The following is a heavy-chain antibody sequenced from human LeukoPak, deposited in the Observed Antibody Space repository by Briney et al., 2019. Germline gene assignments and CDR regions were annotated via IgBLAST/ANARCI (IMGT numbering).Heavy chain of an antibody. Sequence: PGGSLRLSCAASGFTFSSYAMHWVRQAPGKGLEWVAVISYDGSNKYYADSVKGRFTISRDNSKNTLYLQMNSLRAEDTAVYYCARSRQGIAAAGGDYWGQGTLVTVSS. V-gene: IGHV3-30-3*01. CDR2: ISYDGSNK. CDR3: ARSRQGIAAAGGDY. J-gene: IGHJ4*02. D-gene: IGHD6-13*01. CDR1: GFTFSSYA.